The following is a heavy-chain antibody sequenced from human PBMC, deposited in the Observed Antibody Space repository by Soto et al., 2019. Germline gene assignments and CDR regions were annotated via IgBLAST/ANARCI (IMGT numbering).Heavy chain of an antibody. V-gene: IGHV3-33*01. CDR3: PRDVSSNYFDL. CDR2: IWYDGSNK. Sequence: QVQLVESGGGVVQPGRSLRLSCAASGFTFRNYGMHWVRQAPGKGLEWVAVIWYDGSNKYYADSVKGRFTISRDNSKNTLHLQMNSLRAEDTAVYYCPRDVSSNYFDLCGRGALVTVSS. J-gene: IGHJ2*01. CDR1: GFTFRNYG.